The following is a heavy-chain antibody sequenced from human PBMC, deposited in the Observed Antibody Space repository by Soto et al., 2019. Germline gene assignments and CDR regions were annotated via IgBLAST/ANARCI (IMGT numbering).Heavy chain of an antibody. D-gene: IGHD2-15*01. V-gene: IGHV1-69*02. CDR2: ITTFLGVL. CDR1: GGTFSNYI. Sequence: SVKVSCKASGGTFSNYIINWVRQAPGQRIERLGRITTFLGVLHYADQFQGRLTFTADTSSSTADMELSSLRSGDTAVYYCATPGGSFFYEDAFDIWGQGTMVTVSS. CDR3: ATPGGSFFYEDAFDI. J-gene: IGHJ3*02.